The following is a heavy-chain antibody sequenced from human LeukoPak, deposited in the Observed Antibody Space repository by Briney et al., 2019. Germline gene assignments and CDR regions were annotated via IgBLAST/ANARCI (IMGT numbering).Heavy chain of an antibody. CDR3: ARDQQPGSSSWWWVPTQNWFDP. CDR1: GDSVSSNSAA. D-gene: IGHD6-13*01. V-gene: IGHV6-1*01. CDR2: TYYRSKWYN. Sequence: SQTLSLTCAISGDSVSSNSAAWNWIRQSPSRGLEWLGRTYYRSKWYNDYAVSVKGRITINPDTSKNQFSLQLNSVTPEDTAVYYCARDQQPGSSSWWWVPTQNWFDPWGQGTLVTVSS. J-gene: IGHJ5*02.